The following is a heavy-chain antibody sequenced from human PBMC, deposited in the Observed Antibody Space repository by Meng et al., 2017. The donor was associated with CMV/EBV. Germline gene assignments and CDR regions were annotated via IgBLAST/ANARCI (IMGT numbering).Heavy chain of an antibody. CDR3: ARIPGVYDFWSGPQGGWFDP. V-gene: IGHV1-69*05. Sequence: SVKISCKASGGTFSSYAISWVRQAPGQGLEWMGGIIPIFGTANYAQKFQGRVTITTDESTSTAYMELSSLRSEDTAVYYCARIPGVYDFWSGPQGGWFDPWGQGTLVTVSS. D-gene: IGHD3-3*01. J-gene: IGHJ5*02. CDR1: GGTFSSYA. CDR2: IIPIFGTA.